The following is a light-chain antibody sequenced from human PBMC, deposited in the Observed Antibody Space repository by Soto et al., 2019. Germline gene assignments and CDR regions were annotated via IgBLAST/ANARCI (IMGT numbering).Light chain of an antibody. CDR1: QSVLYSSKNKNY. Sequence: DIVMTQSPDSLAVSLGERATINCKSSQSVLYSSKNKNYLAWYQQKPGQPPKLLIYWTSTRESGVPDRFSGGGSGTDFTPTIPRLQVEEGAVYYCNKYHILPPTFGGGTKVEIK. V-gene: IGKV4-1*01. CDR3: NKYHILPPT. CDR2: WTS. J-gene: IGKJ4*01.